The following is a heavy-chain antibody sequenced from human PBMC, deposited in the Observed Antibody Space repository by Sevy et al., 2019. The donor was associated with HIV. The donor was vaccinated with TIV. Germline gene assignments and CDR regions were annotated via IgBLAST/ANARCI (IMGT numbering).Heavy chain of an antibody. D-gene: IGHD2-2*01. CDR3: ARDIIVVVPAAITGYYYYGMDV. J-gene: IGHJ6*02. CDR2: ISYDGSNK. Sequence: GGSLRLSCAASGFTFSSYAMSWVRQAPGKGLEWVAVISYDGSNKYYADSVKRRFTISRDNSKNTLYLQMNSLRAEDTAVYYCARDIIVVVPAAITGYYYYGMDVWGQGTTVTVSS. CDR1: GFTFSSYA. V-gene: IGHV3-30*04.